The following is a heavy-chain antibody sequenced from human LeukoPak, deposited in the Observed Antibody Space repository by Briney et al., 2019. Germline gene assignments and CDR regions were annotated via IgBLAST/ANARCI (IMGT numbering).Heavy chain of an antibody. Sequence: SVKVSCKASGGTFNNYAITWVRQAPGQGLEWMGRIIPIFDIVNYTQKFQGRVTITADTITNTAYMELSSLRSEDTAVYFCARAPAGMDVWGQGTTVIVSS. CDR1: GGTFNNYA. J-gene: IGHJ6*02. V-gene: IGHV1-69*04. CDR2: IIPIFDIV. CDR3: ARAPAGMDV. D-gene: IGHD1-14*01.